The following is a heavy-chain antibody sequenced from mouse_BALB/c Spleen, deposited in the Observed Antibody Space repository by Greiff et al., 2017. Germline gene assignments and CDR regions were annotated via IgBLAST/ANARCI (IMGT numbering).Heavy chain of an antibody. CDR1: GFTFSSYT. CDR2: ISNGGGST. Sequence: EVHLVESGGGLVQPGGSLKLSCAASGFTFSSYTMSWVRQTPEKRLEWVAYISNGGGSTYYPDTVKGRFTISRDNAKNTLYLQMSSLKSEDTAMYYCARQPSMVTTNWYFDVWGAGTTVTVSS. D-gene: IGHD2-10*02. CDR3: ARQPSMVTTNWYFDV. V-gene: IGHV5-12-2*01. J-gene: IGHJ1*01.